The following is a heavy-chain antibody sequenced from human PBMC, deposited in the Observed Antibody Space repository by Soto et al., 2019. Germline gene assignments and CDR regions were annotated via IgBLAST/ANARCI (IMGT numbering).Heavy chain of an antibody. D-gene: IGHD2-15*01. Sequence: QVQLVESGGGVVQPGRSLRLSCAASGFTFSSYVMYWVRQAPGKGLEWVAVISYDGSNKYYADSVKGRFTISRDKSKNTLYLQMNSLRAEDTTVYYCARAGCDGGRCYTLVGLRYGMDVWGQGTRVTVSS. V-gene: IGHV3-30-3*01. J-gene: IGHJ6*02. CDR2: ISYDGSNK. CDR3: ARAGCDGGRCYTLVGLRYGMDV. CDR1: GFTFSSYV.